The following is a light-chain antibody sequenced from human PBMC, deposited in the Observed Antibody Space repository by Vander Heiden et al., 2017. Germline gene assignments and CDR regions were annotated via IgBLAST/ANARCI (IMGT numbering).Light chain of an antibody. CDR3: NSRDSSGNPL. Sequence: SSELTQDPAVSVALGQTARITCQGDSLRSYYASWYQQKPGQAPVLVIYGKNNRPSGIPDRFSGSSSGNTASVTITGAQAEDEADYYGNSRDSSGNPLFGGGTKLTVL. V-gene: IGLV3-19*01. CDR1: SLRSYY. CDR2: GKN. J-gene: IGLJ2*01.